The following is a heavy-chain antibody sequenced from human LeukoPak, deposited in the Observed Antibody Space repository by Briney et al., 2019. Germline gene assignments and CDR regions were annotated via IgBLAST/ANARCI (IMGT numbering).Heavy chain of an antibody. Sequence: GGSLRLSCAASGFTFSSYAMNWVRQAPGKGLEWVANIKQDGSEKYYVDSVKGRFTISRDNAKNSLYLQMNSLRAEDTAVYYCARGGIRDWLSFDYWGQGTLVTVSS. CDR1: GFTFSSYA. CDR2: IKQDGSEK. J-gene: IGHJ4*02. V-gene: IGHV3-7*01. D-gene: IGHD3-9*01. CDR3: ARGGIRDWLSFDY.